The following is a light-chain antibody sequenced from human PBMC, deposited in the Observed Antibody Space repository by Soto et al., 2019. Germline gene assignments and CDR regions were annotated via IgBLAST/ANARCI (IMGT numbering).Light chain of an antibody. V-gene: IGLV2-11*01. J-gene: IGLJ1*01. Sequence: QSVLTQPRSVPGSPGQSVTFSCTGTSXDVGAYIYVSWYQQHPGKAPKLIIYDVIKRPSGVPDRFSGSKSGNTASLTISGLQAEDEADYYCCSYAGSYTHVFGTGTKVTVL. CDR1: SXDVGAYIY. CDR2: DVI. CDR3: CSYAGSYTHV.